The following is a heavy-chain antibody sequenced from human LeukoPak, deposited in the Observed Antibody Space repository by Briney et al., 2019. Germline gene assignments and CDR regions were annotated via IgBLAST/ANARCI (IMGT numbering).Heavy chain of an antibody. V-gene: IGHV3-11*01. J-gene: IGHJ4*02. Sequence: PGGSLRLSCAASGFTFSDYYMSWIRQAPGKGLEWISYISSSGSTIYYADSVKGRFTISRDNAKNSLSLQMNSLGAEDTAVYYCVREGILTGYDHFDYWGQGTLVTVSS. D-gene: IGHD3-9*01. CDR2: ISSSGSTI. CDR1: GFTFSDYY. CDR3: VREGILTGYDHFDY.